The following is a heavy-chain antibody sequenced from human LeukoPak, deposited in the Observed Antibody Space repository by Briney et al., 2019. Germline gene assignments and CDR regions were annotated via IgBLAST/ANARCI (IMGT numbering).Heavy chain of an antibody. CDR1: GYTFTSYD. J-gene: IGHJ4*02. Sequence: ASVKVSCKASGYTFTSYDINWVRQATGQGLEWMGWMNPNSGNTGYAQKFQGRVTITRNTSITTAYMELSSLRSEDTAVYYCARGSYYDSSGFSPAFDYWGQGTLVTVSS. D-gene: IGHD3-22*01. CDR2: MNPNSGNT. V-gene: IGHV1-8*03. CDR3: ARGSYYDSSGFSPAFDY.